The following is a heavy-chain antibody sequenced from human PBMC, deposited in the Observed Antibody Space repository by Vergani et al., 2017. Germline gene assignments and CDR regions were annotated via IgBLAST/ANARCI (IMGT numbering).Heavy chain of an antibody. CDR3: ARGNCGVNCTKYNWLAP. D-gene: IGHD2-21*01. J-gene: IGHJ5*02. CDR1: GGSMSDFY. CDR2: IYPNGNG. V-gene: IGHV4-4*07. Sequence: QVRLEESGPGLVKPSETLSLTCTVSGGSMSDFYWTWIRQPAGRGLEWIGRIYPNGNGNYNESLRSRLTMSIDTSRSQFSLSLSSVTAADTAVYYCARGNCGVNCTKYNWLAPWGRGILVTVSS.